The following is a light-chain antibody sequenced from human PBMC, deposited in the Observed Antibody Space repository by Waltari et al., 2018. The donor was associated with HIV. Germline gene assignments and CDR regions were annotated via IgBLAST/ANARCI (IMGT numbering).Light chain of an antibody. V-gene: IGLV2-8*01. J-gene: IGLJ2*01. Sequence: QSALTQSPSASGSPGQSVNISCTGANGDISDYNYVSWYQQHSDRPPKLIIFEVTKRPSGVPDRFSGSKSGNTASLFVSGLQSEDEATYFCSSFAGTHKLFGGGTKLTVL. CDR2: EVT. CDR3: SSFAGTHKL. CDR1: NGDISDYNY.